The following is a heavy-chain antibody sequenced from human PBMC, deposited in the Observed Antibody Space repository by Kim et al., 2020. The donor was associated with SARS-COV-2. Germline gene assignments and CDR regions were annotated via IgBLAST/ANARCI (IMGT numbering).Heavy chain of an antibody. V-gene: IGHV3-15*01. J-gene: IGHJ3*02. CDR3: TTSLGVSSGYYVDAFDI. Sequence: VKGRFTISRDDSKNTLYLQMNSLKTEDTAVYYCTTSLGVSSGYYVDAFDIWGQGTMVTVSS. D-gene: IGHD3-22*01.